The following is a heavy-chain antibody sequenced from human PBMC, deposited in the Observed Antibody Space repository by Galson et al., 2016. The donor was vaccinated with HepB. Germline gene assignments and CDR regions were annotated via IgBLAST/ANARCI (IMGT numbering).Heavy chain of an antibody. CDR1: GGTFSRYA. CDR2: IIHVFGTA. CDR3: ARETIFGVSRGAWFDP. V-gene: IGHV1-69*13. D-gene: IGHD3-3*01. J-gene: IGHJ5*02. Sequence: SVKVSCKASGGTFSRYAISWVRQAPGQGLEWMGGIIHVFGTAKYAQKFQGRVTITADESRSTAYMELNRLRSEDTAVYYCARETIFGVSRGAWFDPWGQGTLVIVSP.